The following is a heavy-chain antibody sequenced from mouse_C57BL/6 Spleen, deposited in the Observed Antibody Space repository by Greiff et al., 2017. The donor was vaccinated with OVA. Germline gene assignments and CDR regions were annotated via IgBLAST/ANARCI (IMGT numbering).Heavy chain of an antibody. V-gene: IGHV1-82*01. CDR3: ARNLWATVVDYAMDY. CDR1: GYAFSSSW. CDR2: IYPGDGDT. J-gene: IGHJ4*01. Sequence: VQLQQSGPELVKPGASVKISCKASGYAFSSSWMNWVKQRPGKGLEWIGRIYPGDGDTNYNGKFKGKATLTADKSSSTAYRQLSSLTSEDSAVYFCARNLWATVVDYAMDYWGQGTSVTVSS. D-gene: IGHD1-1*01.